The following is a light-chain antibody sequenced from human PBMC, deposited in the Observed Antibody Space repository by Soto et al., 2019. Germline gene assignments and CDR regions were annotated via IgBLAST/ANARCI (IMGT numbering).Light chain of an antibody. Sequence: QSALPQPASLSGSPGQSITISCTGAASDFINYNYVSWYQHHPGKAPQLIIFEVSNRPSGVSSRFSGSKSGNTAALTISGLQPEDEASYYCSSYTVSTDVVFGEGTQLTV. CDR3: SSYTVSTDVV. J-gene: IGLJ2*01. V-gene: IGLV2-14*01. CDR1: ASDFINYNY. CDR2: EVS.